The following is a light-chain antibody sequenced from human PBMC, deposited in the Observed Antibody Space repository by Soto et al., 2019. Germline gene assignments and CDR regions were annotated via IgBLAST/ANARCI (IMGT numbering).Light chain of an antibody. J-gene: IGLJ1*01. CDR1: SSDVGGYNY. CDR2: EVT. CDR3: SSYAGSHNFGV. V-gene: IGLV2-8*01. Sequence: QSVLTQPPSASGSPGQSVTISCAGTSSDVGGYNYVSWYQQHPGKAPKLMIYEVTKRPSGVPDRSSGSKSGNTASLTVSGLQAEDEADYYCSSYAGSHNFGVFGTGTKVTVL.